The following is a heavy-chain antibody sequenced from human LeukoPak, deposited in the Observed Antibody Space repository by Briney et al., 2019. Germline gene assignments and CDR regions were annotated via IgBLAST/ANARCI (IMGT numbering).Heavy chain of an antibody. J-gene: IGHJ4*02. CDR3: ARDPDVGYYFDY. V-gene: IGHV3-48*02. CDR1: GFTFSSYP. CDR2: ISSSSSTI. Sequence: GRSLRLSCAPSGFTFSSYPMNWVRQAPGKGLEWVPYISSSSSTIYYADSVKGRFTISRDNAENSLYLQMNSLRDEDTAVYYCARDPDVGYYFDYWGQGTLVTVSS.